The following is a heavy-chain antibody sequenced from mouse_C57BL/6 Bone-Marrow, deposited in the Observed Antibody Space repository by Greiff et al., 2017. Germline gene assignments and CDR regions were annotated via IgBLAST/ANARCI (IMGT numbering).Heavy chain of an antibody. V-gene: IGHV1-52*01. Sequence: QVHVKQPGAELVRPGSSVKLSCKASGYTFTSYWMHWVKQRPIQGLEWIGNIDPSDSETHYNQKFKDKATLTVDKSSSTAYMQLSSLTSEDSAVYYCARGGYHYAMDYWGQGTSVTVSS. CDR2: IDPSDSET. J-gene: IGHJ4*01. D-gene: IGHD2-2*01. CDR3: ARGGYHYAMDY. CDR1: GYTFTSYW.